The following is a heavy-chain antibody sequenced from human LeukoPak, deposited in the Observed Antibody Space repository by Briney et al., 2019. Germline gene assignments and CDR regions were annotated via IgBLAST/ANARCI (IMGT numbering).Heavy chain of an antibody. CDR2: ISSSSDYT. V-gene: IGHV3-11*03. CDR3: ARCQYNSSPDF. CDR1: GFTFRDYS. J-gene: IGHJ4*02. Sequence: PGGSLRLSCATSGFTFRDYSMSWIRQAPGKGLEWVSYISSSSDYTSYADSVKGRFTISRDNAKRSLYLQMNTLRAEDTAVYYCARCQYNSSPDFWGQGTLVTVSS. D-gene: IGHD6-19*01.